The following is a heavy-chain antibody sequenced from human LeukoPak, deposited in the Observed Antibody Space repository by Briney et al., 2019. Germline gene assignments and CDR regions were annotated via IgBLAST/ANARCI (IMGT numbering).Heavy chain of an antibody. CDR2: IYTSGST. D-gene: IGHD1-26*01. CDR1: GGSISSYY. J-gene: IGHJ5*02. V-gene: IGHV4-4*07. CDR3: ARHGSYPWGFDP. Sequence: PSETRSLTCTVSGGSISSYYWSWIRQPAGKGLEWIGRIYTSGSTNYNPSLKSRVTISVDTSKNQFSRKLSSVTAADTAVYYCARHGSYPWGFDPWGQGTLVTVSS.